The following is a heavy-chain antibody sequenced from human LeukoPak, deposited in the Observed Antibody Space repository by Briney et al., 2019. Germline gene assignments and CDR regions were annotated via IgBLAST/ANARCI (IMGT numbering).Heavy chain of an antibody. D-gene: IGHD1-20*01. CDR3: ARADGITGTRYYFDY. Sequence: SETLSLSCTVSGGSISSYYWSWIRQPPGKGLEWIGRMYTSGSTNYNPSLKSRVTISVDTSKNQFSLKLSSVTAADTAVYYCARADGITGTRYYFDYWGQGTLVTVSS. V-gene: IGHV4-4*08. CDR2: MYTSGST. CDR1: GGSISSYY. J-gene: IGHJ4*02.